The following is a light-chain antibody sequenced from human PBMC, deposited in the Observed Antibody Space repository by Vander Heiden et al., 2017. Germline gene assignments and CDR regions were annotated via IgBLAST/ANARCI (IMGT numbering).Light chain of an antibody. CDR1: QGISIW. CDR2: KAS. J-gene: IGKJ1*01. CDR3: QHYTSFSRT. V-gene: IGKV1-5*03. Sequence: DIQMTQSPSTLSASVGDRVTITCRASQGISIWLAWYQQKPGKAPNILIHKASTLQSGVPSRFSGSGSGTEFTLTINSLQPDDFATYYCQHYTSFSRTFGQGTKVEIK.